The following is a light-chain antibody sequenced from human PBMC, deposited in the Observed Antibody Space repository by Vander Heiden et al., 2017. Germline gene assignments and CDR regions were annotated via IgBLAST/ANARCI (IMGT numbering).Light chain of an antibody. CDR3: QQYNNWPPYT. CDR2: GAS. Sequence: EIVMTQSPAPLSVSPGERATLSCRASQSVSSNLAWYQQKPGQAPRLLIYGASTRATGITARFSGSGSETEFTLTISSLQSEDFAVYYCQQYNNWPPYTFGQGTKLEIK. CDR1: QSVSSN. V-gene: IGKV3-15*01. J-gene: IGKJ2*01.